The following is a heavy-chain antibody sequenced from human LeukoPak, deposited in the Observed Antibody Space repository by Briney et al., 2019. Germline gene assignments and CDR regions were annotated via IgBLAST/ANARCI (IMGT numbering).Heavy chain of an antibody. Sequence: EASVKVSCKASGYTFTSYYMHWVRQAPGQGLEWMGIINPSGGSTSYAQKFQGRVTMTRDTSTSTVYRELSSLRSEDTAVYYCAILSGYDSYYYYGMDVWGQGTTVTVSS. D-gene: IGHD3-22*01. CDR1: GYTFTSYY. CDR2: INPSGGST. V-gene: IGHV1-46*01. J-gene: IGHJ6*02. CDR3: AILSGYDSYYYYGMDV.